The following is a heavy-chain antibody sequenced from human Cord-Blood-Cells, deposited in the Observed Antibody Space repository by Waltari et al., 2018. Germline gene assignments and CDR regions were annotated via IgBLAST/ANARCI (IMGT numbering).Heavy chain of an antibody. CDR1: GGPFSSTG. CDR2: IIPILGIA. D-gene: IGHD7-27*01. CDR3: ARVLGIPDYYYYMDV. V-gene: IGHV1-69*04. J-gene: IGHJ6*03. Sequence: QVQLVQSGAEVKKPGSSVKVYCKASGGPFSSTGTSWVRPASGQGLEWMGGIIPILGIANYAQKFQGRVTITADESTSTAYMELSSLRSEDTAVYYCARVLGIPDYYYYMDVWGKGTTVTVSS.